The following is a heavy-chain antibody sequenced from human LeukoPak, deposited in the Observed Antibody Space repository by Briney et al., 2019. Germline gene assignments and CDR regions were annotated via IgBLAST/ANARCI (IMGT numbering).Heavy chain of an antibody. CDR3: ARDGTSMDDY. D-gene: IGHD1-7*01. J-gene: IGHJ4*02. CDR2: ISGYNDNT. CDR1: GDTFTGFG. Sequence: ASVTLSCTVSGDTFTGFGINWVRQAPGQGLEWMGWISGYNDNTHYAKKFQGRVTLTPATPTSTAYMELRSLRSDDTAVYYCARDGTSMDDYWGQGTLVTVSS. V-gene: IGHV1-18*01.